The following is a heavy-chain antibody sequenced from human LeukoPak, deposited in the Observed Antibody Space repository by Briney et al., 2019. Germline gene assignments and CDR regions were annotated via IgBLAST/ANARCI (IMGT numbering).Heavy chain of an antibody. CDR1: GFTFSSYS. Sequence: SGGSLRLSCAASGFTFSSYSINWVRQAPGKGLEWVSYISSNNNFIYYADSVKGRFTISRDNPNNSVYLQMNSLRAEDTAVYYCARGGYHAYYLDYWGQGSLVTVSS. J-gene: IGHJ4*02. D-gene: IGHD5-18*01. CDR3: ARGGYHAYYLDY. CDR2: ISSNNNFI. V-gene: IGHV3-21*01.